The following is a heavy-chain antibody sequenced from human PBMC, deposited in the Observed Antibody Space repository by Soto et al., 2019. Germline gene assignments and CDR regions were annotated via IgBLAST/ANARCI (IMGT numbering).Heavy chain of an antibody. CDR3: ARDDDGPQAFDY. CDR1: GFTFSSYS. V-gene: IGHV3-21*01. CDR2: ISSSSIYI. Sequence: PGGSLRLSCAASGFTFSSYSMNWVRQAPGKGLEWVSSISSSSIYIYYADSVKGRFTISRDNAKNSLYLQMNSLRAEDTAVYYCARDDDGPQAFDYWGQGTLVTVSS. J-gene: IGHJ4*02.